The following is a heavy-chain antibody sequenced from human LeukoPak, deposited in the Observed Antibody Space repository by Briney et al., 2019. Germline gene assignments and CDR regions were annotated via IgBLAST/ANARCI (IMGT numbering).Heavy chain of an antibody. D-gene: IGHD3-22*01. V-gene: IGHV1-46*01. CDR3: ARGTYYYDSSGFYGGGY. CDR2: TNPSGGST. Sequence: GASVKVSCKASGYTFTRYYMHWVRQAPGQGLEWMGKTNPSGGSTSYAQKFQGRVTMTRDTSTSTVYMELSSLRSEDTAVYYCARGTYYYDSSGFYGGGYWGQGTLVTVSS. J-gene: IGHJ4*02. CDR1: GYTFTRYY.